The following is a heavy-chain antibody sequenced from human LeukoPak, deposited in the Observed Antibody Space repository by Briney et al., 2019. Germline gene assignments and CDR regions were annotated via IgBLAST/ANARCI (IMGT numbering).Heavy chain of an antibody. J-gene: IGHJ4*02. D-gene: IGHD6-6*01. Sequence: ETLSLTCAVYGGSFSGYYWSWIRQPPGKGLEWIGEINHSGSTNYNPSLRRRVTISVDTSKNQFSLKLSSVTAADTAVYYCARGRVCSSHFDYWGQGTLVTVSS. CDR2: INHSGST. CDR1: GGSFSGYY. V-gene: IGHV4-34*01. CDR3: ARGRVCSSHFDY.